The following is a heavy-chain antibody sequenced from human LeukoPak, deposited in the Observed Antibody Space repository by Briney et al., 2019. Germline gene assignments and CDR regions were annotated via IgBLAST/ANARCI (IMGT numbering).Heavy chain of an antibody. V-gene: IGHV1-69*02. Sequence: EWMGRIIPILGIANYAQKFQGRVTITADESTSTAYMELSSLRSEDTAVYYCARFSSSSPWGQGTLVTVSS. D-gene: IGHD2-2*01. J-gene: IGHJ5*02. CDR3: ARFSSSSP. CDR2: IIPILGIA.